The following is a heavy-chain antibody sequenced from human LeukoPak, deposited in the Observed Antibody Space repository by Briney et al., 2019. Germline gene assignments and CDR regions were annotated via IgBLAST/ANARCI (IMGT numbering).Heavy chain of an antibody. V-gene: IGHV1-18*01. D-gene: IGHD2-2*01. CDR2: ISAYNGNT. Sequence: GASVKVSCKASGYTFTSYGISWVRQAPGQGLEWMGWISAYNGNTNYAQKLQGRVTMTTDTSTSTAYMELRSLRSDDTAVYYCARFSGVVPAAIHYYYYMDVWGKGTTVTISS. CDR1: GYTFTSYG. J-gene: IGHJ6*03. CDR3: ARFSGVVPAAIHYYYYMDV.